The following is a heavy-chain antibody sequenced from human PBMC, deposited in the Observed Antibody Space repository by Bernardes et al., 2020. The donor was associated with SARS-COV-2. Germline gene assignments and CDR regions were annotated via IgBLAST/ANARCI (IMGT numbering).Heavy chain of an antibody. Sequence: SETLSLTRTVSGGSISSYYWSWIRQPPGKGLEWIGYIYYSGSTNYNPSLKSRVTISVDTSKNQFSLKLSSVTAADTAVYYCARHSPITIFGVVTGPGAFDIWGQGTMVTVSS. D-gene: IGHD3-3*01. J-gene: IGHJ3*02. CDR3: ARHSPITIFGVVTGPGAFDI. CDR2: IYYSGST. V-gene: IGHV4-59*08. CDR1: GGSISSYY.